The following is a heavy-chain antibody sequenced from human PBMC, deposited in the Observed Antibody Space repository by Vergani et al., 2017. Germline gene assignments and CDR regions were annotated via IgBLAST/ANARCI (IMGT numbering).Heavy chain of an antibody. V-gene: IGHV1-2*02. CDR3: ARDSGSYPKGVDAFDI. CDR2: INPNSGGT. J-gene: IGHJ3*02. CDR1: GYTFTGYY. D-gene: IGHD1-26*01. Sequence: QVQLVQSGAEVKKPGASVKVSCKASGYTFTGYYMHWVRQAPGQGLEWMGWINPNSGGTNYAQKFQGRVTMTRDTSISTAYMELSRLRSDDTAVYYCARDSGSYPKGVDAFDIWGQGTMVTVSS.